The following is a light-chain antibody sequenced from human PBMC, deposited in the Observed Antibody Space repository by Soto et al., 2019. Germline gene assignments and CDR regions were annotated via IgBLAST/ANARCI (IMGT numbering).Light chain of an antibody. J-gene: IGKJ1*01. Sequence: DIQMTQSPSTLSGSVGDRVTITCRASQTISSWLALYQQKPGQAPKLLIYKASTLKSGVPSRFSGSGSGPEFTLTIRCLQHADFATDYSQHYLFYSEAFGQGTKVQLK. CDR3: QHYLFYSEA. CDR2: KAS. V-gene: IGKV1-5*03. CDR1: QTISSW.